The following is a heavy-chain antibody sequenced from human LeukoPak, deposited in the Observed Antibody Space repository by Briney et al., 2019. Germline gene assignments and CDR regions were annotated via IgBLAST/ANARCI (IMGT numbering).Heavy chain of an antibody. CDR3: ARETYYYESSGYDDAFDI. Sequence: PSETLSHTCTEPRGSISSSSRSSIRQPPRKGLGWIGRILTSGSTNYNPSLKSRGTMSVDTSKIQFSLKLSSVTAADTAVYYCARETYYYESSGYDDAFDIWGRGTMVTVSS. CDR1: RGSISSSS. D-gene: IGHD3-22*01. V-gene: IGHV4-4*07. CDR2: ILTSGST. J-gene: IGHJ3*02.